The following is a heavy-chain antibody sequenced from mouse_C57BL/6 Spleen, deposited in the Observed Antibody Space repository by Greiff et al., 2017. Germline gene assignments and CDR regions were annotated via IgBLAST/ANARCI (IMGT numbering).Heavy chain of an antibody. D-gene: IGHD2-4*01. CDR1: GYAFSSYW. CDR2: IYPGDGDT. V-gene: IGHV1-80*01. J-gene: IGHJ2*01. CDR3: ARWTSSYDYDY. Sequence: VQLQQSGAELVKPGASVKISCKASGYAFSSYWMNWVKQRPGKGLEWIGQIYPGDGDTNYNGKFKGKATLTADKSSSTAYMQLSSLTSEDSAVYFCARWTSSYDYDYWGQGTTLTVSS.